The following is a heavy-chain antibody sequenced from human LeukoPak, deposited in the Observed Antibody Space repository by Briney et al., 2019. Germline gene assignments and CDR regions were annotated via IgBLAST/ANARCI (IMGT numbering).Heavy chain of an antibody. Sequence: GGSLRLSCVVSGFTFTNAWMTWVRQAPGKGLEWVGRIKNKPDGGTTDYAAPVKGRFTISRDDSKSTVYLQMSSLKTDDTAVYYCTTAGRWSGGSGAFDYWGQGTLVTVSS. D-gene: IGHD2-15*01. V-gene: IGHV3-15*01. CDR1: GFTFTNAW. CDR2: IKNKPDGGTT. J-gene: IGHJ4*02. CDR3: TTAGRWSGGSGAFDY.